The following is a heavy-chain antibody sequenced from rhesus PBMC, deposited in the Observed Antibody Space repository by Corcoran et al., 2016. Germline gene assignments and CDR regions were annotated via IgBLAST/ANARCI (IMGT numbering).Heavy chain of an antibody. CDR2: IYGNSAST. Sequence: QVQLQESGPGLVKPSETLSPTCAVSGGPISDYYYWNWIRQPPGQGLEWIGNIYGNSASTYYNPSLKSRVTISKDTSRNQFFLKLSSVAAADTAVYYCARDLGEDYWGQGVLVTASS. V-gene: IGHV4S9*01. CDR3: ARDLGEDY. CDR1: GGPISDYYY. D-gene: IGHD5-24*01. J-gene: IGHJ4*01.